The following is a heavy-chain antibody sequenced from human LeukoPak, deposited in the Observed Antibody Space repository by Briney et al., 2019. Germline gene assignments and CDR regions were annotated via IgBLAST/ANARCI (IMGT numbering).Heavy chain of an antibody. Sequence: PGGSLRLSCAASGFTFTSYWIHWVRQAPGKGLVWVSRVDGDGSTTTYADSVKGRFTISRDNAKNTLYLQMNSLRAEDTAVYYCARPQHGDLYAFDIWGQGTMATVSS. CDR3: ARPQHGDLYAFDI. V-gene: IGHV3-74*01. D-gene: IGHD2-21*01. J-gene: IGHJ3*02. CDR2: VDGDGSTT. CDR1: GFTFTSYW.